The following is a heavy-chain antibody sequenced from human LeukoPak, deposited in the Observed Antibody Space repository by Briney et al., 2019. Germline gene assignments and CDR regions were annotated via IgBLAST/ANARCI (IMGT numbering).Heavy chain of an antibody. CDR2: ISGSGDYT. V-gene: IGHV3-23*01. CDR1: GFTFSSLV. J-gene: IGHJ6*02. Sequence: GGSLRLSCAASGFTFSSLVMNWVRQAPGKGLEWVSAISGSGDYTYYAGSVKGRFTISRDNSKNTLYLQMNSLRAEDTAVYYCAKDPGGSYYDFWSGYYVPYYYYYGMDVWGQGTLVTVSS. D-gene: IGHD3-3*01. CDR3: AKDPGGSYYDFWSGYYVPYYYYYGMDV.